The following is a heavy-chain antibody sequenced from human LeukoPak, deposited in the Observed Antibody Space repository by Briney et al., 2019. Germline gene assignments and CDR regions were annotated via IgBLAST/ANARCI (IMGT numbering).Heavy chain of an antibody. V-gene: IGHV1-2*06. Sequence: GASVKVSCKASGYTFTGYYMHWVRQAPGQGLEWMGRINPNSGGTNYAQKFQGRVTMTRDTSISTAYMELSRLRSDDTAVYYCARDARITIFGVVIIQASGNNWFDPWGQGTLVTVSS. CDR1: GYTFTGYY. CDR2: INPNSGGT. D-gene: IGHD3-3*01. J-gene: IGHJ5*02. CDR3: ARDARITIFGVVIIQASGNNWFDP.